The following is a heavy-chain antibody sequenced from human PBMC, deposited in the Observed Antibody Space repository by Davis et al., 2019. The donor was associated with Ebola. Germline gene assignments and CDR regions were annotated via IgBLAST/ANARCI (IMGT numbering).Heavy chain of an antibody. Sequence: SVKVSCKASGGTFSSFAISWVRQAPGQGLEWIGGIIPNFGTANYAQKFQGRVTMTTDTSTRTAYMELRSLTSDDTAMYYCARDYSGSTIEGFDYWGQGTLVTVSS. D-gene: IGHD1-26*01. V-gene: IGHV1-69*05. CDR2: IIPNFGTA. CDR1: GGTFSSFA. J-gene: IGHJ4*02. CDR3: ARDYSGSTIEGFDY.